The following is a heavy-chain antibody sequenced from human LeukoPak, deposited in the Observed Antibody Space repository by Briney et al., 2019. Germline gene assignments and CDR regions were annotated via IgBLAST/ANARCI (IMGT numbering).Heavy chain of an antibody. J-gene: IGHJ4*02. D-gene: IGHD4-23*01. V-gene: IGHV4-31*03. Sequence: PSETLSLTCTVSGASFRSGGYYWSWIRQHPGKGLEWIGYIHDSGSAYYDPFLRSRVTISVDTSKSQFSLKVRSVTAADTAVYYCAREADYGGNLHLVIDYWGQGTLVTVSS. CDR1: GASFRSGGYY. CDR2: IHDSGSA. CDR3: AREADYGGNLHLVIDY.